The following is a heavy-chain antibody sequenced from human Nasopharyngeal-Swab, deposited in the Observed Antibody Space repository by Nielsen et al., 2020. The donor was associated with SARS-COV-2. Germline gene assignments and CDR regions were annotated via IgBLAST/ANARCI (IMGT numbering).Heavy chain of an antibody. Sequence: GGSLRLSCTASGFTFSAYWMYWVRQAPGKGLVWVSRINSDGSNTAYADSVKGRFSISRDNAKNTLYLQMNSLRAEDTAVYYCAKDDSSGYYYVGYFDYWGQGTLVTVSS. CDR3: AKDDSSGYYYVGYFDY. CDR2: INSDGSNT. CDR1: GFTFSAYW. V-gene: IGHV3-74*01. D-gene: IGHD3-22*01. J-gene: IGHJ4*02.